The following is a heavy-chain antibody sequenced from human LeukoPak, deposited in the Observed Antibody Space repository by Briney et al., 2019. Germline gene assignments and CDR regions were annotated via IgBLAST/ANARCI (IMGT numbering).Heavy chain of an antibody. CDR1: GGSISSGDYY. J-gene: IGHJ4*02. D-gene: IGHD3-22*01. CDR3: ARVLVDSSGYYITHYFDY. CDR2: IYYSGST. Sequence: SQTLSLTCTVSGGSISSGDYYWSWIRQPPGKGLEWIGYIYYSGSTYYNPSLKSRVTISVDTSKNQFSLKLSSVTAADTAVYYCARVLVDSSGYYITHYFDYWAREPWSPSPQ. V-gene: IGHV4-30-4*01.